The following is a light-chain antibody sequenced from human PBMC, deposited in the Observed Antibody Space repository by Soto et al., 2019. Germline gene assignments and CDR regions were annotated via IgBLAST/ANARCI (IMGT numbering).Light chain of an antibody. V-gene: IGKV3-20*01. CDR3: QQYSASPRT. CDR2: SAS. CDR1: QSVDNY. J-gene: IGKJ3*01. Sequence: EIVLTQSPATLSLSPGERATLSCRASQSVDNYLVWYQQKPGQAPKLLIHSASTRAPGIPDRFSASGSGTDFTLTISRLEPEDSAVYYCQQYSASPRTFGPGTKVDIK.